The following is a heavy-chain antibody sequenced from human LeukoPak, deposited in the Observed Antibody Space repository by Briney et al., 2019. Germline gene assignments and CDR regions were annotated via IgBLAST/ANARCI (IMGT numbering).Heavy chain of an antibody. CDR2: SGTGGST. CDR1: GFTFSTYA. D-gene: IGHD1-26*01. CDR3: AKDYEPLVGVHRWGDWFDP. J-gene: IGHJ5*02. V-gene: IGHV3-23*01. Sequence: GGSLRLSCAASGFTFSTYAMTWVRQAPGKGLGWVSLSGTGGSTYYADSVKGRFTISRDNSKNTLYLQMNSLRAEDTAVYYCAKDYEPLVGVHRWGDWFDPWGQGTLVTVSS.